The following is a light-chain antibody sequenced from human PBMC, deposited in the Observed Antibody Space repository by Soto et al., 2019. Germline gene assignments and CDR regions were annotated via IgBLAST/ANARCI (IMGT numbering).Light chain of an antibody. CDR1: QGISSY. J-gene: IGKJ1*01. CDR3: QQYYSYPLT. CDR2: AAS. Sequence: AIRMTQSPSSFSASTGDRVTITCRASQGISSYLAWYQQKPGKAPKLLIYAASTLQSGVPSRFSGSGSGTDITLTISCLQSEDFATYYCQQYYSYPLTFVQGTKVEIK. V-gene: IGKV1-8*01.